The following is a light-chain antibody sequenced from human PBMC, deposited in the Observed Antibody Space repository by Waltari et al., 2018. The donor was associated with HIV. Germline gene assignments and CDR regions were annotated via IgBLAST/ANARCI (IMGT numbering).Light chain of an antibody. CDR1: QSISSW. CDR3: QQYYLYPIT. V-gene: IGKV1-5*03. Sequence: DIQMTQSPSTLSASVGDRLTITCRASQSISSWLAWYQQKPGKAPNLLIYKASSLESGVPARFSGSGSETEFTLTISSLQAHDFATYYCQQYYLYPITFGHGTRLEIK. J-gene: IGKJ5*01. CDR2: KAS.